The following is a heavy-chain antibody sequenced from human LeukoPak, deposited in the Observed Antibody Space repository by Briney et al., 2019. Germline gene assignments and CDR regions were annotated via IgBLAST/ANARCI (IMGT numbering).Heavy chain of an antibody. Sequence: SETLSLTCTVSGGSVSSGNYYWSWIRQPPGKGLEWIGYIFYSGNTNYNPSLKSRVTISIDTSKNQFSLRLSSVTAADTAVYYCARERQWPVPDAFDIWGQGTMVTVSS. CDR3: ARERQWPVPDAFDI. CDR1: GGSVSSGNYY. D-gene: IGHD6-19*01. J-gene: IGHJ3*02. V-gene: IGHV4-61*01. CDR2: IFYSGNT.